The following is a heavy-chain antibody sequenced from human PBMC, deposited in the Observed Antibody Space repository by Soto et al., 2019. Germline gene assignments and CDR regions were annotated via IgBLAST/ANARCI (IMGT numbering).Heavy chain of an antibody. CDR1: GYIFTGYY. V-gene: IGHV1-2*02. J-gene: IGHJ3*02. CDR2: INTKTGGT. D-gene: IGHD3-9*01. Sequence: XSGKVSCNGSGYIFTGYYIHWVRQAPGQGLEWMGWINTKTGGTKYAQKFQGRVTMTRDTSINTAYMEVSRLRSDDTAVYYCATDKVAFDMWGQGTTVTVSS. CDR3: ATDKVAFDM.